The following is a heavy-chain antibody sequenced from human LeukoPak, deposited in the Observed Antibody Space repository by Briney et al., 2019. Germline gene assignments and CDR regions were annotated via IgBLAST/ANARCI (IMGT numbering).Heavy chain of an antibody. CDR2: MNPNSGNT. J-gene: IGHJ4*02. CDR1: GYTFTYYH. D-gene: IGHD6-13*01. V-gene: IGHV1-8*01. Sequence: GASVRVSCKASGYTFTYYHINWVRQASGQGLEWMGWMNPNSGNTGSAQKFQGRVTITINTSISTASMEPNSLRASQAPGYFFPRGKRREQQLLRAFDYWGQGTPVTVSS. CDR3: PRGKRREQQLLRAFDY.